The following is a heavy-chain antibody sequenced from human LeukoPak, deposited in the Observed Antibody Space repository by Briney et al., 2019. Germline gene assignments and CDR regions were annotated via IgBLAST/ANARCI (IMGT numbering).Heavy chain of an antibody. CDR2: ISGSGGST. CDR3: ARVSVAGTTVDY. D-gene: IGHD6-19*01. Sequence: GGSLRLSCAASGFTFSSYAMSWVRQAPGKGLEWVSAISGSGGSTYYADSVKGRFTISRDNSKNTLYLQMNSLRAEDTAVYYCARVSVAGTTVDYWGQGTLVTVSS. J-gene: IGHJ4*02. V-gene: IGHV3-23*01. CDR1: GFTFSSYA.